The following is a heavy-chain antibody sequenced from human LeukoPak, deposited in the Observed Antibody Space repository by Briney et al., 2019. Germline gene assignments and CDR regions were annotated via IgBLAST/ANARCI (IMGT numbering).Heavy chain of an antibody. V-gene: IGHV1-24*01. Sequence: ASVKVSCKVSGYTLTELSMHWVRQAPGKGLEWMGGFDPEDGETIYAQKFQGRVTMTEDTSTSTAYMELRSLRSDDTAVYYCARGGHYRTHYYDSSGDYWGQGTLVTVSS. CDR3: ARGGHYRTHYYDSSGDY. CDR2: FDPEDGET. D-gene: IGHD3-22*01. J-gene: IGHJ4*02. CDR1: GYTLTELS.